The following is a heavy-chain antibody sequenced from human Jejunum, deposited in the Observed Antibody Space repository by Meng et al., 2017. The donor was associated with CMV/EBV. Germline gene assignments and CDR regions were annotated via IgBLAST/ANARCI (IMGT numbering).Heavy chain of an antibody. D-gene: IGHD3-3*01. J-gene: IGHJ6*02. CDR3: ASGTIFGVVTPYYYGLDV. CDR1: SNYV. Sequence: SNYVFGWVRQAPGQGLEWVGGVIPILTSSNYAQKFQGRVTIIADKFTTTVYMEVSSLKSEDTAIYYCASGTIFGVVTPYYYGLDVWGQGTTVTVSS. V-gene: IGHV1-69*06. CDR2: VIPILTSS.